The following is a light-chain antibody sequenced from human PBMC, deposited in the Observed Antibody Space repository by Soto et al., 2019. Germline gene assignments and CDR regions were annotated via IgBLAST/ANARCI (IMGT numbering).Light chain of an antibody. J-gene: IGKJ5*01. CDR2: DAD. CDR3: QQSASSVT. CDR1: HSVSSTF. Sequence: DTVLTQSPGTLSLSPGETATLTCSASHSVSSTFLAWYQQKPGQAPTLLIYDADTRATGIPDRFSGSGFGTNFTLTISSLEPEDFAMYYCQQSASSVTFGQGTRLEIK. V-gene: IGKV3-20*01.